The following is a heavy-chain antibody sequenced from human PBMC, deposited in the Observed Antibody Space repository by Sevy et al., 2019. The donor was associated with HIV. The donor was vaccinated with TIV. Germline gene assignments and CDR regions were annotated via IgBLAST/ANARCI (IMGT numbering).Heavy chain of an antibody. V-gene: IGHV3-23*01. Sequence: GGSLRLSCAGSGFTFSSSAMSWVRQAPGEGLEWVSVIGGNGVSTYYADCVKGRFTISRDNSKNTVYLQMNSLRAEDTAVYYCAKGIVGVSGAPSYIDVWGKGTTVTVSS. D-gene: IGHD2-15*01. CDR1: GFTFSSSA. CDR2: IGGNGVST. J-gene: IGHJ6*03. CDR3: AKGIVGVSGAPSYIDV.